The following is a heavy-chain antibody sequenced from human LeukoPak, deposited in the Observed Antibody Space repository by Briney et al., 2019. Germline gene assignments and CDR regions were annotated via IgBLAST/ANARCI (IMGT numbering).Heavy chain of an antibody. Sequence: GGSLRLSCAASAFTFSSPWMGWVRQAPGEGLEWVANIKQDVRGTNYVDSVTGRLTISRDNAKNSLYLQMNSSRAEDTAVYYCARKGCCSASCLYYYYMDAWRKGTTVTVSS. D-gene: IGHD2-2*01. V-gene: IGHV3-7*01. CDR1: AFTFSSPW. CDR2: IKQDVRGT. J-gene: IGHJ6*03. CDR3: ARKGCCSASCLYYYYMDA.